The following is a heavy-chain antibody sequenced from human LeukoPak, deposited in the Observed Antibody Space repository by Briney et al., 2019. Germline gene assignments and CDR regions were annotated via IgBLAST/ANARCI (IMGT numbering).Heavy chain of an antibody. CDR3: VRRVTTLDY. V-gene: IGHV4-34*01. J-gene: IGHJ4*02. Sequence: PSETLSLTCAVYGGSFSGYYWSWIRQPPGKGLEWIGEINHRGSTNYNPSLKSRVTLSVDTSKNQFSLKLSSVTAADTAVYYFVRRVTTLDYWGQGTLVTVSS. CDR2: INHRGST. CDR1: GGSFSGYY. D-gene: IGHD4-17*01.